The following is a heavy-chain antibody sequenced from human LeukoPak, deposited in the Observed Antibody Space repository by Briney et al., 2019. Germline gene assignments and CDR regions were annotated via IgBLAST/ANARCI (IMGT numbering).Heavy chain of an antibody. V-gene: IGHV5-51*01. D-gene: IGHD2-8*02. CDR2: IYPGDSET. J-gene: IGHJ4*02. CDR3: ARVLCTGGCCYFDY. Sequence: GESLKISRKGSGYIFTSYWIGWVRQVPGKGLEWMGIIYPGDSETRYSPSLQGQVTISADKSISTAYLQWSTLKASDTAMYYCARVLCTGGCCYFDYWGQGTLVTVSS. CDR1: GYIFTSYW.